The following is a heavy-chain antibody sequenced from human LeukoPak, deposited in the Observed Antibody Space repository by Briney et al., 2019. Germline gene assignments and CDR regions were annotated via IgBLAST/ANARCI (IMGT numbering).Heavy chain of an antibody. CDR3: ARVRTEWYIDL. Sequence: GGSLRLSCAASGFIFSPYWVTWVRQAPGMGLEWVANMKEDEGEKFYVDSVRGRFTISRDNAKNSVYLQMNSLRVEDTGVYYCARVRTEWYIDLWGRGTLVTVST. V-gene: IGHV3-7*01. CDR1: GFIFSPYW. J-gene: IGHJ2*01. CDR2: MKEDEGEK. D-gene: IGHD2-8*02.